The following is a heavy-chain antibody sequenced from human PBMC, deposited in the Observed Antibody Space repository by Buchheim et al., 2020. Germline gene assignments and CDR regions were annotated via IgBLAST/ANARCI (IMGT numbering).Heavy chain of an antibody. CDR3: AKNYYDSGGYYDYIDY. CDR1: GFTFSSYA. V-gene: IGHV3-23*01. D-gene: IGHD3-22*01. J-gene: IGHJ4*02. CDR2: ISVSGGTT. Sequence: EVQLLESGGTLVQPGGSLRLSCAASGFTFSSYAMIWVRQAPGKGLEWVSTISVSGGTTHYADSVKGRFTISRDKSKKTLYLQMNSVRAEDTAVYYCAKNYYDSGGYYDYIDYWGQGT.